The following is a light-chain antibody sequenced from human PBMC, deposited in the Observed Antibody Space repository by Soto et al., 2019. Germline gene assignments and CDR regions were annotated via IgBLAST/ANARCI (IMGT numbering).Light chain of an antibody. V-gene: IGKV3D-15*01. Sequence: EKVMTQSPATLSVSPGERATLSCRASQSVSSNLAWYQQKPGQAPRLLIYGASTRATGIPARFNGSGSGTECTLTISSLQSQDFAVYYCQQYNNWPRTFGGGTKVEIK. CDR3: QQYNNWPRT. J-gene: IGKJ4*01. CDR1: QSVSSN. CDR2: GAS.